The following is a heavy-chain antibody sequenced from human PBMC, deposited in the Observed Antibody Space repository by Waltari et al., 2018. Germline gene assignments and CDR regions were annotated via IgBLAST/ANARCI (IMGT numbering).Heavy chain of an antibody. Sequence: EVQLVESGGDLVEPGGSLRLSCAASGFTFSKYWMHWVRQAPGKGLVWVSRVNGGGSYCSDSVKGRFTISRDNTKNTLYLQMNRLRAEDTAVYYCVRDRDSSGSYPGYYPDYWGQGTLVIVSS. CDR2: VNGGGS. J-gene: IGHJ4*02. V-gene: IGHV3-74*01. CDR1: GFTFSKYW. CDR3: VRDRDSSGSYPGYYPDY. D-gene: IGHD3-22*01.